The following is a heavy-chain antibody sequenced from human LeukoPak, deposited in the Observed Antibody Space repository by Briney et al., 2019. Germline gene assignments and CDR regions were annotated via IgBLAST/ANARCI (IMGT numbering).Heavy chain of an antibody. CDR2: IRFDGTNE. V-gene: IGHV3-30*02. J-gene: IGHJ4*02. CDR1: GFSFSNYG. Sequence: GGSLRLSCAASGFSFSNYGMHWVRQAPGKGLEWVAFIRFDGTNEFYADSVKGRFIISRDNAKDSLYLQMNSLRVEDTAVYYCLRGDRRDYWGQGTLVTVSS. CDR3: LRGDRRDY.